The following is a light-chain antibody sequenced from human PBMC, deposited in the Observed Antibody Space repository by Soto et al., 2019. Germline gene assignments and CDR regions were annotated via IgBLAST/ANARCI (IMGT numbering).Light chain of an antibody. V-gene: IGLV2-14*01. J-gene: IGLJ2*01. CDR3: SSYTTSYSHVL. Sequence: QSVLTQPASVYGSPGQSITISCTGSGSDVGAHKYASWYQQYPGKVPKLIIYEVSNRPSGVSNRFSGSKSGNTASLSISGLQAEDEADYYCSSYTTSYSHVLFGGGTKLTVL. CDR2: EVS. CDR1: GSDVGAHKY.